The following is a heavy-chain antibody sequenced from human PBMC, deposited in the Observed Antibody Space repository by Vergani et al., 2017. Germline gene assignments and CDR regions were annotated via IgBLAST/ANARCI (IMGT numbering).Heavy chain of an antibody. CDR1: GFTFSSYS. CDR3: AKDTLAVAGTYFDY. D-gene: IGHD6-19*01. CDR2: ISSSSSYI. V-gene: IGHV3-21*04. Sequence: EVQLVESGGGLVKPGGSLRLSCAASGFTFSSYSMNWVRQAPGKGLEWVSSISSSSSYIYYADSVKGRFTISRDNAKNSLYLQMNSLRAEDTALYYCAKDTLAVAGTYFDYWGQGTLVTVSS. J-gene: IGHJ4*02.